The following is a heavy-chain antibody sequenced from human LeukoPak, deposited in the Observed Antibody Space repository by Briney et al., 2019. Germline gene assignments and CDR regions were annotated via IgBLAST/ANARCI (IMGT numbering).Heavy chain of an antibody. CDR2: INHSGST. V-gene: IGHV4-34*01. CDR3: ARAIFYHPFRDYYYYYMDV. Sequence: SETLSLTCAVYGGSFSGYYWSWIRQPPGKGLEWIGEINHSGSTNYNPSLKSRVTISVDTSKNQFSLKLSSVTAADTAVYYCARAIFYHPFRDYYYYYMDVWGKGTTVTVSS. J-gene: IGHJ6*03. D-gene: IGHD3-3*01. CDR1: GGSFSGYY.